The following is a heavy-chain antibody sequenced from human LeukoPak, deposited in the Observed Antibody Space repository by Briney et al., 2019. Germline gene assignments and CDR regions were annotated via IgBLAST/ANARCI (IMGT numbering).Heavy chain of an antibody. CDR1: GFTFSSYS. CDR3: AREAGPYCGGDFYYAFDI. V-gene: IGHV3-48*01. D-gene: IGHD2-21*01. Sequence: GGSLRLSCAASGFTFSSYSMNWVRQAPGKGREWVSYISSSSSTIYYADSVKGRFTISRDKATNSLYLRMSSLRAEDTAVYYCAREAGPYCGGDFYYAFDICGQGTMVTVSS. CDR2: ISSSSSTI. J-gene: IGHJ3*02.